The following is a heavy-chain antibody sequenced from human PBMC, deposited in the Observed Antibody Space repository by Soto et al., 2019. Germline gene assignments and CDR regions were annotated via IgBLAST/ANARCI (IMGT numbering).Heavy chain of an antibody. Sequence: EVQLVESGGGLVQPGGSLRLSCAASGFTVSSHYMSWVRQAPGKGLEWVSVIYSGGSTYYADSVKGRFTISRDNSKNTLYLQMNSLRAEDTAVYYCARDRVGAAGDYYYYMDVWGKGTTVTVSS. D-gene: IGHD6-13*01. V-gene: IGHV3-66*01. CDR1: GFTVSSHY. CDR2: IYSGGST. CDR3: ARDRVGAAGDYYYYMDV. J-gene: IGHJ6*03.